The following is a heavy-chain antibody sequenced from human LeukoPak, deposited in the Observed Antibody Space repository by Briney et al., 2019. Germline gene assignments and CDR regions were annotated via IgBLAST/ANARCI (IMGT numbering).Heavy chain of an antibody. Sequence: GGSLRLSCAASGFTFSSYAMSWVRQAPGKGLEWVSAISGSGGSTYYADSVKGRFTISRDNSKNTLYLQMNSLRAEDTAVYYCARLKAVTGSCDYFDYWGQGTLVSVSS. CDR3: ARLKAVTGSCDYFDY. V-gene: IGHV3-23*01. J-gene: IGHJ4*02. D-gene: IGHD6-19*01. CDR2: ISGSGGST. CDR1: GFTFSSYA.